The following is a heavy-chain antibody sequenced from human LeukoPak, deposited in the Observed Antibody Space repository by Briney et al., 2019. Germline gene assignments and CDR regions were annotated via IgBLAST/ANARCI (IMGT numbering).Heavy chain of an antibody. CDR1: GFTFSSYS. V-gene: IGHV3-21*01. D-gene: IGHD3-22*01. J-gene: IGHJ4*02. Sequence: TGGSLRLSCAASGFTFSSYSMNWVRQAPGKGLEWVSSISSSSSYIYYADSVKGRFTISRDNAKNSLYLQMNSLRAEDTAVYYCARDPCSYDSSGYYFFFDYWRQGTLVTVSS. CDR2: ISSSSSYI. CDR3: ARDPCSYDSSGYYFFFDY.